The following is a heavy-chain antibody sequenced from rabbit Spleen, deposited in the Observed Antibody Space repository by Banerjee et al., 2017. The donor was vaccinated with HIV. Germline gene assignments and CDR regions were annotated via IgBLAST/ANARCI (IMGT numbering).Heavy chain of an antibody. V-gene: IGHV1S45*01. CDR3: ARDSGSSFSSYGMDL. J-gene: IGHJ6*01. Sequence: EQLEESGGGLVKPEGSLTLTCKASGVSLNDKDVMCWVRQAPGKGLEWIACIYTGISNTTWYATWAKGRFTISKTSPTTVDLKMTSLTAADTATYFCARDSGSSFSSYGMDLWGPGTLVTVS. CDR2: IYTGISNTT. CDR1: GVSLNDKDV. D-gene: IGHD8-1*01.